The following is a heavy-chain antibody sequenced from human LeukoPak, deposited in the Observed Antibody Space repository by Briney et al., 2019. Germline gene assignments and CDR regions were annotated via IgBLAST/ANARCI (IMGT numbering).Heavy chain of an antibody. V-gene: IGHV1-69*05. Sequence: SVKVSCKASGGTFSSYAISWVRQAPGQGLEWMGGIIPIFGTPNYAQKFQGRVTITTDESTSTAYMERSSLRSEDTAVYYCARIMVDDYGDNGLSWGQGTLVTVSS. CDR1: GGTFSSYA. J-gene: IGHJ5*02. D-gene: IGHD4-17*01. CDR3: ARIMVDDYGDNGLS. CDR2: IIPIFGTP.